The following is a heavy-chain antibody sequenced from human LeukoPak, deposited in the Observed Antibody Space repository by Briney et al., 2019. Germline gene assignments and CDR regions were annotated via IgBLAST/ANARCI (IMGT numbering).Heavy chain of an antibody. Sequence: PGGSLRLSCAASGFTFSSYEMNWVRQAPGKGLEWISYISSSGSTIYYADSVKGRFTTSRDNAKNTLYLQMNSLRAEDTAVYYCARGQPRQQVAVYYFDSWGQGTLVSVSS. CDR2: ISSSGSTI. CDR3: ARGQPRQQVAVYYFDS. J-gene: IGHJ4*02. D-gene: IGHD6-13*01. CDR1: GFTFSSYE. V-gene: IGHV3-48*03.